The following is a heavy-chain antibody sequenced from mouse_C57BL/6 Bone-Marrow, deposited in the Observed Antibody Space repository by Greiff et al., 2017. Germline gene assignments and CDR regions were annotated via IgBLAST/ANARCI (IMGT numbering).Heavy chain of an antibody. J-gene: IGHJ4*01. V-gene: IGHV1-62-2*01. CDR3: ARHENGSSYDYYAMDY. CDR2: FYPGSGSI. Sequence: QVQLKQSGAELVKPGASVKLSCKASGYTFTEYTIHWVKQRSGQGLEWIGWFYPGSGSIKYNEKFKVKATLTADKSSSTAYMERSRLTSEDSAVYFCARHENGSSYDYYAMDYWGQGTSVTVSS. CDR1: GYTFTEYT. D-gene: IGHD1-1*01.